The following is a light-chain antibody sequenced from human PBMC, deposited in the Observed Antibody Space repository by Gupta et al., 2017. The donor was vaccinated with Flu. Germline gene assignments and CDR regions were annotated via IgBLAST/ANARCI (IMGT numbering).Light chain of an antibody. CDR2: DVT. J-gene: IGLJ1*01. V-gene: IGLV2-11*01. Sequence: QSASTQPRSVSGSPGPSVTISCTGTSNDVGGSNRVSWYEQRPGEAPKLLLYDVTERPSGVPDRFSGSKSGNTASLTSSGLQADDEADYYCSSHAGRVSWVFGTGTTVTVL. CDR1: SNDVGGSNR. CDR3: SSHAGRVSWV.